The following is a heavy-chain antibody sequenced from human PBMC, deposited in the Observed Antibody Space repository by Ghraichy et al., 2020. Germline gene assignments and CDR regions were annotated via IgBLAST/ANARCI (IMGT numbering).Heavy chain of an antibody. Sequence: LSLTCAASGFTFSDYYMNWIRQAPGKGLEWVSYISRSGSTIYYADSVKGRFTISRDNTKNSLYLQMNSLRADDTAVYYCARSPNRSSYPGPGLIAGYWGQGTLVTVSS. CDR2: ISRSGSTI. D-gene: IGHD6-6*01. CDR3: ARSPNRSSYPGPGLIAGY. J-gene: IGHJ4*02. V-gene: IGHV3-11*01. CDR1: GFTFSDYY.